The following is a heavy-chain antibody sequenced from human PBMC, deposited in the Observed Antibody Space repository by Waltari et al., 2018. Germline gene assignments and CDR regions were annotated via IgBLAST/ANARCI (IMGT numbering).Heavy chain of an antibody. Sequence: EVQLVESGGGLVQPGGSLRLSYAASGFTFSSYSMNWVRQAPGKGLEWVSNIRSSSSTIYYADSVKGRFTISSNNANNSLYVQMNSLRAEDTAVYYCARRTSGWDYWGQGTLVTVSS. J-gene: IGHJ4*02. CDR1: GFTFSSYS. V-gene: IGHV3-48*04. CDR2: IRSSSSTI. CDR3: ARRTSGWDY. D-gene: IGHD6-19*01.